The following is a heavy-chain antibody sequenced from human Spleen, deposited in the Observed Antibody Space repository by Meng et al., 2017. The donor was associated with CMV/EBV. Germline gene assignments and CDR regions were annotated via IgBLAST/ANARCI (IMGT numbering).Heavy chain of an antibody. CDR2: INPSGGST. CDR1: GYTFTNYY. V-gene: IGHV1-46*01. D-gene: IGHD2-2*01. J-gene: IGHJ4*02. Sequence: ASVKVSCKASGYTFTNYYMHWVRQAPGQGPEWMGIINPSGGSTRYAQKFQGRVTMTRDTSTNTVYMELSSLRSEDTAVYYCARAIRVLGYCSSTSCPFDYWGQGTLVTVSS. CDR3: ARAIRVLGYCSSTSCPFDY.